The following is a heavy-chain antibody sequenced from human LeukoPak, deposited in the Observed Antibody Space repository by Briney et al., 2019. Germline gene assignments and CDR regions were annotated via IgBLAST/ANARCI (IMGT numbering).Heavy chain of an antibody. D-gene: IGHD3-22*01. J-gene: IGHJ4*02. CDR1: GFTFSSYG. CDR3: AKGPTVYYDSSGDQLGY. CDR2: ISYDGSNK. Sequence: PGGSLRLSCAASGFTFSSYGMHWVRQAPGKGLEWVAVISYDGSNKYYADSVKGRFTISRDNSKNTLYLQMNSLRAEDTAVYYCAKGPTVYYDSSGDQLGYWGQGTLVTVSS. V-gene: IGHV3-30*18.